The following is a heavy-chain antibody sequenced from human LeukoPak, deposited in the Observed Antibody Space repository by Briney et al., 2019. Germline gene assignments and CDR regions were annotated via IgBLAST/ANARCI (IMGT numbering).Heavy chain of an antibody. J-gene: IGHJ5*02. CDR2: ISYTGST. CDR1: GGSIGSHY. V-gene: IGHV4-59*11. CDR3: ARGYSSPTTSYARWLDP. D-gene: IGHD2-2*01. Sequence: SETLSLTCTVSGGSIGSHYWHWIRQSPEKGLEWIGYISYTGSTRYNPSLESRVTASVDTSKNQFSLKLRSVTAADTAVYYCARGYSSPTTSYARWLDPWGQGTQVTVSS.